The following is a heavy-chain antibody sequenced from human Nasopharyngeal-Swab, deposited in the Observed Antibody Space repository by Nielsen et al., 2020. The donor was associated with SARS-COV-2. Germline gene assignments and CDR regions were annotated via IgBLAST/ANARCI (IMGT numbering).Heavy chain of an antibody. V-gene: IGHV3-21*01. J-gene: IGHJ3*01. Sequence: GESLQISCAASGFTFGTYSMNWVRQAPGKGLEWVSSISSSSTYIYYADSVKGRFTISRDNAKNSLYLQMSSLRAEDTAVYYCAGAYGSGSYCAFDLWGQGTMVTVSS. CDR1: GFTFGTYS. CDR3: AGAYGSGSYCAFDL. CDR2: ISSSSTYI. D-gene: IGHD3-10*01.